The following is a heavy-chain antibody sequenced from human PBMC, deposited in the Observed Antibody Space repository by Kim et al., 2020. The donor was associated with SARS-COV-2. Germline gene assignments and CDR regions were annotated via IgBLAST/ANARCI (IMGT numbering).Heavy chain of an antibody. J-gene: IGHJ4*02. CDR1: GFTFSNYA. Sequence: GGSLRLPCAASGFTFSNYAVSWVRQTPGKGLEWVSTISGSGGSTYYADSVKGRFTISRDNSKNTLYLQMSSLRAEDTAVYFCAKDPFYDFWSGYYFDYWGQGTLVTVSS. D-gene: IGHD3-3*01. V-gene: IGHV3-23*01. CDR3: AKDPFYDFWSGYYFDY. CDR2: ISGSGGST.